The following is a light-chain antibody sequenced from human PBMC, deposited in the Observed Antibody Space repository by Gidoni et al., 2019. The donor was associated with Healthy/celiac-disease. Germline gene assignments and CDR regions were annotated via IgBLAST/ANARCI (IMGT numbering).Light chain of an antibody. CDR3: QQYDNRPDT. J-gene: IGKJ2*01. V-gene: IGKV1-33*01. Sequence: DIQITPSPSSLSASVGDRVTITCKASQDISNYLNWYQQKPGKAPKLLIYDASNLETGVPSRFSGSGSGTDFTFTISSLQPEDIATYYCQQYDNRPDTFGQGTKLEIK. CDR1: QDISNY. CDR2: DAS.